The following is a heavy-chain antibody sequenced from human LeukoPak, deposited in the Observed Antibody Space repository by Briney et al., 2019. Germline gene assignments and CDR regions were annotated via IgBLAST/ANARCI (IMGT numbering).Heavy chain of an antibody. V-gene: IGHV1-58*01. D-gene: IGHD4-23*01. J-gene: IGHJ3*01. Sequence: SVKVSCKASGFTFTSSAVQWVRQARGRRLEWIGWIVVGSGNTNYAQKFQERVTITRDMSTSTVYMELSSLRSEDTAVYYCAAEGRPTVVTFRKGAVDLWGQGTMVTVSS. CDR3: AAEGRPTVVTFRKGAVDL. CDR2: IVVGSGNT. CDR1: GFTFTSSA.